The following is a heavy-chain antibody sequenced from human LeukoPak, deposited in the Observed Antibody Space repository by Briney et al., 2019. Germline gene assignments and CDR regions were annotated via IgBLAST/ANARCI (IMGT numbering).Heavy chain of an antibody. V-gene: IGHV4-34*01. Sequence: PSETLSLTCAVYGGSFSGYYWSWIRQPPGKGLEWIGEINHSGSTNYNPSLKSRVTISVDTSKNQFSLKLSSVTAADTAVYYCARGHRPYYYGSGSPYFDYWGQGTLVTVSS. CDR2: INHSGST. CDR3: ARGHRPYYYGSGSPYFDY. D-gene: IGHD3-10*01. J-gene: IGHJ4*02. CDR1: GGSFSGYY.